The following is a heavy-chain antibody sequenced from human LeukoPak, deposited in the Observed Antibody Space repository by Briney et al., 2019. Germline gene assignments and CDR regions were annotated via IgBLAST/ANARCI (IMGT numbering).Heavy chain of an antibody. D-gene: IGHD3-22*01. CDR3: ARNAYYYDSSGYLDY. V-gene: IGHV4-39*07. J-gene: IGHJ4*02. CDR2: IYYSGST. Sequence: SETLSLTCTVSGGSISSSSYYWGWIRQPPGEGLEWIGSIYYSGSTYYNPSLKSRVTISVDTSKNQSSLKLSSVTAADTAVYYCARNAYYYDSSGYLDYWGQGTLVTVSS. CDR1: GGSISSSSYY.